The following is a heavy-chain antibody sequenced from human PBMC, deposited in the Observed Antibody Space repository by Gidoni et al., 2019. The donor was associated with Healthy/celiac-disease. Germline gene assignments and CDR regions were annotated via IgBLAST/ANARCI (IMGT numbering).Heavy chain of an antibody. V-gene: IGHV3-23*01. Sequence: GCSTYYADSVKGRFTISSYNSKNTLYLQMNSLRAEDTAVYYCAKSHTLYYYDSSGYYPDYWGQGTLVTVSS. D-gene: IGHD3-22*01. J-gene: IGHJ4*02. CDR2: GCST. CDR3: AKSHTLYYYDSSGYYPDY.